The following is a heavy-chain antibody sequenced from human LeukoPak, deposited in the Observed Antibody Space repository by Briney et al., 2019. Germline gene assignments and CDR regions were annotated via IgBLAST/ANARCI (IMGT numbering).Heavy chain of an antibody. CDR3: ASPYAFDI. CDR1: GGSFSGYY. Sequence: PSETLSLTCAVYGGSFSGYYWSWIRQPPGKGLEWIGEINHSGITNYNPSLKSRVTISVDTSKNQFSLKLSSVTAADTAVYYCASPYAFDIWGQGTMVTVSS. J-gene: IGHJ3*02. CDR2: INHSGIT. V-gene: IGHV4-34*01.